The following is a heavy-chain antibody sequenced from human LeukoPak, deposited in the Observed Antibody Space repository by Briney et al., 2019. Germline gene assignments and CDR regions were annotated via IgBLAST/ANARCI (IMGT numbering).Heavy chain of an antibody. D-gene: IGHD4-11*01. J-gene: IGHJ4*02. CDR1: GFTFSSYS. Sequence: GGSLRLSCAASGFTFSSYSMNWVRQAPGKGLEWVSYISSSSSTIYYADPVKGRFTISRDNAKNSLYLQMNSLRAEDTAVYYCARVRHDYSNRDAWSFDYWGQGTLVTVSS. CDR2: ISSSSSTI. V-gene: IGHV3-48*01. CDR3: ARVRHDYSNRDAWSFDY.